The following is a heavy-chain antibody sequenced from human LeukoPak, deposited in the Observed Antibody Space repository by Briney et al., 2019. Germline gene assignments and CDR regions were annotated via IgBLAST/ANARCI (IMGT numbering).Heavy chain of an antibody. D-gene: IGHD3-10*01. CDR2: INHSGST. J-gene: IGHJ4*02. CDR3: ARGRYYYGSGSSFDY. Sequence: SETLSLTCAAYGGSFSGYYWSWIRHPPGKGLEWIGEINHSGSTNYNPSLKSRVTISVDTSKNQFSLKLSSVTAADTAVYYCARGRYYYGSGSSFDYWGQGTLVTVSS. CDR1: GGSFSGYY. V-gene: IGHV4-34*01.